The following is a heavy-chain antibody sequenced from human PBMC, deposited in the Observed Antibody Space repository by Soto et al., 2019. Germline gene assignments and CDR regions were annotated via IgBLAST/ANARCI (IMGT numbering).Heavy chain of an antibody. D-gene: IGHD2-2*01. V-gene: IGHV3-30*18. Sequence: PGGSLRLSCAASGFTFSSYGMHWVRQAPGKGLEWVAVISYDGSNKYYADSVKGRFTISRDNSKNTLYLQMNSLRAEDTAVYYCAKERGIVVVPAAISDDYYYYGMDVWGQGTTVTVS. CDR3: AKERGIVVVPAAISDDYYYYGMDV. CDR2: ISYDGSNK. CDR1: GFTFSSYG. J-gene: IGHJ6*02.